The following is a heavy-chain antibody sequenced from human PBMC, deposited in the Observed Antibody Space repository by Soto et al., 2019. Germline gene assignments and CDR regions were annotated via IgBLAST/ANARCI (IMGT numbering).Heavy chain of an antibody. CDR2: ISPESDKA. Sequence: VQLVQSGAEVKKPGASVRVSCKASGYTFTSFGLSWVRQAPGQGPEWMGWISPESDKATYAHKFQGRITMTTDTSTTTAYMDLRSLRSDVTAVYYRPRDLFFLSPSTVTTDAYWGQGTLVSVS. J-gene: IGHJ4*02. D-gene: IGHD4-17*01. V-gene: IGHV1-18*01. CDR1: GYTFTSFG. CDR3: PRDLFFLSPSTVTTDAY.